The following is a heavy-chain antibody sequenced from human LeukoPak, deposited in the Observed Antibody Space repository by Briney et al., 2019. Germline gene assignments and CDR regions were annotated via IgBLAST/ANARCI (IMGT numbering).Heavy chain of an antibody. CDR2: ISWNSGSI. D-gene: IGHD3-22*01. CDR3: AKGEDYDSSGYSYFDY. V-gene: IGHV3-9*03. Sequence: GGSLRLSCAASGFTFDDYAMHWVRQAPGKGLEWVSGISWNSGSIGYADSVKGRFTISRDNAKSSLYLQMNSLRAEDMALYYCAKGEDYDSSGYSYFDYWGQGTLVTVSS. J-gene: IGHJ4*02. CDR1: GFTFDDYA.